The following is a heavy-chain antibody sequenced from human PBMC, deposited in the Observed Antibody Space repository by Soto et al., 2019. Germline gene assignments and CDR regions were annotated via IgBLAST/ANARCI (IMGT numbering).Heavy chain of an antibody. CDR1: GFTFSSYA. Sequence: GGSLRLSCAASGFTFSSYAIHWVRQAPGKGLEWVAVISYDGSNKYYADSVKGRFTISRDNSKNTLYLQMNSLRAEDTAVYYCGTDPYLWLLDIWGQGTMVTVSS. D-gene: IGHD3-22*01. CDR3: GTDPYLWLLDI. V-gene: IGHV3-30-3*01. J-gene: IGHJ3*02. CDR2: ISYDGSNK.